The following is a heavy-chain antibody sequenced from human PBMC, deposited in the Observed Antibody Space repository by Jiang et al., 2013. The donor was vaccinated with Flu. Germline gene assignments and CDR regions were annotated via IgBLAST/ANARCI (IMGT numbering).Heavy chain of an antibody. CDR3: ARSNWDDYVFDY. CDR2: TYYKFKWNN. V-gene: IGHV6-1*01. J-gene: IGHJ4*02. D-gene: IGHD1-20*01. Sequence: NWVRQSPSRGLEWLGRTYYKFKWNNDYVGSVIGRITINPDTSKNQFSLQLNFVTPEDTAVYFCARSNWDDYVFDYWGQGTLVTVSS.